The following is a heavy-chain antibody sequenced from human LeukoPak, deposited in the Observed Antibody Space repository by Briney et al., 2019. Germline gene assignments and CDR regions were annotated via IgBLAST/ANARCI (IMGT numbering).Heavy chain of an antibody. D-gene: IGHD3-10*01. V-gene: IGHV1-69*13. Sequence: SVKVSCKASGGTFSSYAISWVRQAPGQGLEWMGGIIPIFGTANYAQKFQGRVTITADESTSTAYMELSSLRSEDTAVYYCARESGRRMYYYGSGSYYYWGQGTLVTVSS. CDR1: GGTFSSYA. J-gene: IGHJ4*02. CDR3: ARESGRRMYYYGSGSYYY. CDR2: IIPIFGTA.